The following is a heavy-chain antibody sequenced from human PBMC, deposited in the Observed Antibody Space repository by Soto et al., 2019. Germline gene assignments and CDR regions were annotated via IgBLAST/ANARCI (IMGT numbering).Heavy chain of an antibody. V-gene: IGHV3-23*01. CDR2: IIGSGGST. D-gene: IGHD3-10*01. CDR3: AKDIPWFGESIDY. Sequence: GGSLRLSCAASGFTFSSYAMSWVRQAPGKGLEWVSAIIGSGGSTYYADSVRGRFTISRDNSKNTLYLQMNSLRAEDTAVYYCAKDIPWFGESIDYWGQGTLVTVSS. CDR1: GFTFSSYA. J-gene: IGHJ4*02.